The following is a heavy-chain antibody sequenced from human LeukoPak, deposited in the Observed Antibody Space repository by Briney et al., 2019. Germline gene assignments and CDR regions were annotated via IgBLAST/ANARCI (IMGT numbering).Heavy chain of an antibody. CDR1: GFTFRNYE. Sequence: PGGSLRLSCAAPGFTFRNYEMNWVRQAPGKGLEWVSYISSSSSYTNYADSVKGRFTISRDNAKNSLYLQMNSLRAEDTAVYYCARGDLDGSNFDYWGQGTLVTVSS. J-gene: IGHJ4*02. V-gene: IGHV3-11*05. CDR3: ARGDLDGSNFDY. CDR2: ISSSSSYT. D-gene: IGHD3-10*01.